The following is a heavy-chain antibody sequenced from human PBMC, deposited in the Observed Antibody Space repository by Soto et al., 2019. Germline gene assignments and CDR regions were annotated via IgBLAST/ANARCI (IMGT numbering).Heavy chain of an antibody. Sequence: GGSLRLSCVGSGFTFSSFEMNWVRQTPGKGLEWLSYIGRSGETIYYADSVKGRFTISRDNAKNLLYLQMNSLRVEDTAVYYCARDWSYSGFEDFWGQGTQVTVSS. V-gene: IGHV3-48*03. CDR3: ARDWSYSGFEDF. D-gene: IGHD5-12*01. CDR2: IGRSGETI. CDR1: GFTFSSFE. J-gene: IGHJ4*02.